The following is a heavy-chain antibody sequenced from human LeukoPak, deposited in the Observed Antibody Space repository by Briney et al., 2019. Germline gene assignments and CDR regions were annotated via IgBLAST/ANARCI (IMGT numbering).Heavy chain of an antibody. CDR1: GGSISSSSYY. D-gene: IGHD6-13*01. CDR3: ARSISWYSYFDY. V-gene: IGHV4-39*07. Sequence: SETLSLTCTVSGGSISSSSYYWGWIRQSPGKGLERIGSIYSSGSTYYNPSLQSRVTMSVDTTKNQFSLKVSSVTAADTAVYYCARSISWYSYFDYWGQGTLVTVSS. CDR2: IYSSGST. J-gene: IGHJ4*02.